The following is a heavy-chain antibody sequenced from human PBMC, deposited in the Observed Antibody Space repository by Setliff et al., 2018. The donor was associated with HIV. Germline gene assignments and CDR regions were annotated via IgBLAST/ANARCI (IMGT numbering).Heavy chain of an antibody. J-gene: IGHJ3*02. CDR2: ISAYNGNT. CDR3: ARDDPLYYDSSGYYYVVAFDI. V-gene: IGHV1-18*01. D-gene: IGHD3-22*01. CDR1: GYTFTSYG. Sequence: ASVKVSCKASGYTFTSYGISWVRQAPGQGLEWMGWISAYNGNTNYAQKLQGRVTMTPATSTSTACMELRSLRSDDTAVYYCARDDPLYYDSSGYYYVVAFDIWGQGTMVTVS.